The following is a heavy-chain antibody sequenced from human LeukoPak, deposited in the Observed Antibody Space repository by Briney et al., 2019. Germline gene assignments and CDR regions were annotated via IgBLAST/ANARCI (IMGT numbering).Heavy chain of an antibody. J-gene: IGHJ5*02. CDR3: AKNEAFCGGDCYQGYNWFDP. V-gene: IGHV3-23*01. Sequence: PGGSLRLSCAASGFTFSSYAMSWVRQAPGGGLEWVSAISATDGSTYYADSVKGRFTISRDNSRNTLYLQMNSLRAEDTAVYYCAKNEAFCGGDCYQGYNWFDPWGQGTLVTVSP. D-gene: IGHD2-21*02. CDR2: ISATDGST. CDR1: GFTFSSYA.